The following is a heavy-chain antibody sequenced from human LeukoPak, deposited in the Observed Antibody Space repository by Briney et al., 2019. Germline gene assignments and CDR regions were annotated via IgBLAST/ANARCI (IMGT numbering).Heavy chain of an antibody. V-gene: IGHV3-11*01. D-gene: IGHD3-22*01. J-gene: IGHJ5*02. CDR2: ISSSGSTI. Sequence: KAGGSLRLSSAASGFTFSDYYMSWIRQAPGKGLEWVSYISSSGSTIYYADSVKGRFTISRDNAKNSLYLQMNSLRAEDTAVYYCARDRYYDSSGYYGPWGQGTLVTVSS. CDR3: ARDRYYDSSGYYGP. CDR1: GFTFSDYY.